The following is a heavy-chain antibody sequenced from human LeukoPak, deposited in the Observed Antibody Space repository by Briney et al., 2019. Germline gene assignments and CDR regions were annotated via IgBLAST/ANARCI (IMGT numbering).Heavy chain of an antibody. J-gene: IGHJ4*02. CDR3: ARSSIPSIAALFDY. V-gene: IGHV3-30-3*01. CDR2: ISYDGSKK. CDR1: GFTFSSYA. D-gene: IGHD6-6*01. Sequence: PGRSLRLSCAASGFTFSSYAMHWVRQAPGKGLEWVAVISYDGSKKYYADSVKGRFTISRDNSKNTLYLQMNSLRAEDTAVYYCARSSIPSIAALFDYWGQGTLVTVSS.